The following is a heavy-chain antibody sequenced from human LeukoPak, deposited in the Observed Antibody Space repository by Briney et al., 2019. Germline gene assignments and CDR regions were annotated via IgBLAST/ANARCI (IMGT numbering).Heavy chain of an antibody. CDR2: INPNGGST. D-gene: IGHD3-3*02. Sequence: ASLKVSCKASGYTFTSYYMHWDRQAPGQGLELMGIINPNGGSTSYAQKFQGRVTMTRDTSTSTVYMELSSLRSEDTAVYYCARVLEEALDYWGQGTLVTVSS. CDR3: ARVLEEALDY. CDR1: GYTFTSYY. J-gene: IGHJ4*02. V-gene: IGHV1-46*01.